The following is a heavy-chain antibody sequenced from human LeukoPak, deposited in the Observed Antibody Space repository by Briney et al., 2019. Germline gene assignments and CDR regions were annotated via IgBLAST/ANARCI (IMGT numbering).Heavy chain of an antibody. D-gene: IGHD1-7*01. CDR1: GFTFSSYG. Sequence: GGSLRLSCAASGFTFSSYGMHWVRQAPGKGLEWVAVIWYDGSSKYYADSVKGRFTISRDNSKNTLYLQMNSLRAEDTAVYYCAKENNWNYLGCFDYWGQGTLVTVSS. CDR3: AKENNWNYLGCFDY. CDR2: IWYDGSSK. J-gene: IGHJ4*02. V-gene: IGHV3-33*06.